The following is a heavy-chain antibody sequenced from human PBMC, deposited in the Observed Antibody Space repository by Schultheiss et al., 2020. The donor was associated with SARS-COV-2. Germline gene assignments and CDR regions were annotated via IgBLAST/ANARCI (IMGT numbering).Heavy chain of an antibody. V-gene: IGHV4-30-4*08. CDR3: ASAESIAARPRWFDP. Sequence: SETLSLTCTVSGGSISSGGYYWSWIRQHPGKGLEWIGYIYYSGSTNYNPSLKSRVTISVDTSKNQFSLKLSSVTAADTAVYYCASAESIAARPRWFDPWGQGTLVTVSS. J-gene: IGHJ5*02. CDR2: IYYSGST. CDR1: GGSISSGGYY. D-gene: IGHD6-6*01.